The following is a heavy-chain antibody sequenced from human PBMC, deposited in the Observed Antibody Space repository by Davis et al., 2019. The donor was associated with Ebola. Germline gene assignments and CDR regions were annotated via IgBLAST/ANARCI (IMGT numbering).Heavy chain of an antibody. J-gene: IGHJ6*02. CDR1: RYTFTSYY. Sequence: ASVTVSCMASRYTFTSYYMHWVRQAPGQGLEWMGIINPSGGSTSYAQKFQGRVTMPRNTSTSTVNKELSSRRSEDTVVYYCAREVVVDGTSSAMDVWGQGTTVIVSS. CDR3: AREVVVDGTSSAMDV. CDR2: INPSGGST. V-gene: IGHV1-46*01. D-gene: IGHD2-15*01.